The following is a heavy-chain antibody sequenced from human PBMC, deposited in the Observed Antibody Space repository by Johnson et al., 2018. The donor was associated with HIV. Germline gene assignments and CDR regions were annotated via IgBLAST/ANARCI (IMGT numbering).Heavy chain of an antibody. CDR1: GFTFSSYA. V-gene: IGHV3-30-3*01. Sequence: QVQLVESGGVVVQPGRSLRLSCAASGFTFSSYAMHWVRQAPGKGLEWVAVISYDGSNKYYADSVKGRFTISRDNSKNTLYLQMNSLKTEDTAVYYCVRVELGAFDIWGQGTMVTVSS. CDR2: ISYDGSNK. D-gene: IGHD1-7*01. J-gene: IGHJ3*02. CDR3: VRVELGAFDI.